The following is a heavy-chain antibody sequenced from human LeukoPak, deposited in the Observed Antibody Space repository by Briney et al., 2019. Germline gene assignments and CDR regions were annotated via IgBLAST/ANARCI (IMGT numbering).Heavy chain of an antibody. D-gene: IGHD3-22*01. CDR2: IYPGDSDT. J-gene: IGHJ4*02. CDR3: ARRLISGYYYYFDY. CDR1: GYSFTNSW. V-gene: IGHV5-51*01. Sequence: PGESLKISCKGSGYSFTNSWIAWVCQMPGKGLEWMGIIYPGDSDTKYSPSFQGQVTISADKSIGTAYLQWSSLKASDTAMYYCARRLISGYYYYFDYWGQGTLVTVSA.